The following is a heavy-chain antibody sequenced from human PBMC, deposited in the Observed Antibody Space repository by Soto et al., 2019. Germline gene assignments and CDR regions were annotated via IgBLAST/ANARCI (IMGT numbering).Heavy chain of an antibody. D-gene: IGHD2-8*02. CDR2: INHSGST. CDR1: GGSFSGYY. Sequence: QVQLQQWGAGLLKPSETLSLTCAVYGGSFSGYYWTWIRHPPGTGLEWIGEINHSGSTNYNPSLKSRVPISVDTSKNQFSLKLTSVTAADTAVYYCARDKITGLFEYWGQGTLVTVSS. CDR3: ARDKITGLFEY. J-gene: IGHJ4*02. V-gene: IGHV4-34*01.